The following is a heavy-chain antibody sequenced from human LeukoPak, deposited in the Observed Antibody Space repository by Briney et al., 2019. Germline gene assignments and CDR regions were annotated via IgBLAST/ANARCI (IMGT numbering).Heavy chain of an antibody. V-gene: IGHV1-8*01. CDR2: MNPNSGNT. Sequence: ASVTVSCKASGYTFTSYDINWVRQATGQGLEWMGWMNPNSGNTGYAQKFQGRVTMTRNTSISTAYMELSSLRSEDTAVYYCARGRAFSYGDYRSDYWGQGTLVTVSS. CDR1: GYTFTSYD. CDR3: ARGRAFSYGDYRSDY. J-gene: IGHJ4*02. D-gene: IGHD4-17*01.